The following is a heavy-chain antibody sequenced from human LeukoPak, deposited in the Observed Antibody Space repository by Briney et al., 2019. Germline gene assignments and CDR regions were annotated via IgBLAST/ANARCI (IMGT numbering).Heavy chain of an antibody. CDR2: ISAHSGNT. Sequence: GASVKVSCKASGYTFTGYYMHWVRQAPGQGLEWMGWISAHSGNTNYVQNFRGRVTMTTDTSTSTAYMELRSLRSDDTAVYYCARDLPLPLYTGSYYRNAFHIWGQGTMVTVSS. V-gene: IGHV1-18*04. CDR1: GYTFTGYY. CDR3: ARDLPLPLYTGSYYRNAFHI. J-gene: IGHJ3*02. D-gene: IGHD1-26*01.